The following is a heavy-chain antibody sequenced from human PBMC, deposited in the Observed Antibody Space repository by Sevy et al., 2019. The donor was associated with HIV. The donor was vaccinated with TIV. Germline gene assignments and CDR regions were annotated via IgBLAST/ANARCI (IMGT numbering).Heavy chain of an antibody. Sequence: GGSLRLSCAASGFDFSIYSMSWVRQAPGKGLEWVSTLSFGCGKINYADSVKGRFTISRDNSKSSVYLQMNNMRVEDIAVYYCAREGCTKPHDYWGQGTLVTVSS. CDR3: AREGCTKPHDY. D-gene: IGHD2-8*01. CDR1: GFDFSIYS. V-gene: IGHV3-23*01. CDR2: LSFGCGKI. J-gene: IGHJ4*02.